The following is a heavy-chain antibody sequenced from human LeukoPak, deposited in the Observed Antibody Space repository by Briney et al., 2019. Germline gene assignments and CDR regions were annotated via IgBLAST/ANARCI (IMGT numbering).Heavy chain of an antibody. D-gene: IGHD1-26*01. V-gene: IGHV3-48*03. Sequence: PGGSLRLSCAASGYTFSSYEMKWVRQAPGKRLEWVSYISSSGRTVYYADSVKGRFTISRDNAKDSLYLQMNSLRAEDTAVYYCARQIVGATGLDYWGQGTLVTVSS. CDR3: ARQIVGATGLDY. CDR1: GYTFSSYE. CDR2: ISSSGRTV. J-gene: IGHJ4*02.